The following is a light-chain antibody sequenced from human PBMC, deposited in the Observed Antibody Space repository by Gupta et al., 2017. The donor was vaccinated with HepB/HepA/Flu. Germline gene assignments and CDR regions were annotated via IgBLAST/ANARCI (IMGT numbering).Light chain of an antibody. Sequence: QAGLTQPPSVSKGLRQTATLTCTGNSNNVGNQVAAWLQQHQGHPPKLLFYRNNNRPSGISERLSASRSGNTASLTITGLRPEDEADYDCSAWDSSLSAWVFGGGTKLTVL. CDR3: SAWDSSLSAWV. V-gene: IGLV10-54*01. CDR1: SNNVGNQV. CDR2: RNN. J-gene: IGLJ3*02.